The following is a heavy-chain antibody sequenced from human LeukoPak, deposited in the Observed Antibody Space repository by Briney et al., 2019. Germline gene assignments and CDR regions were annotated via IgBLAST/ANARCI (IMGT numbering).Heavy chain of an antibody. CDR1: GGTFSSYA. J-gene: IGHJ3*02. V-gene: IGHV1-69*05. CDR2: IIPIFGTA. CDR3: ARGARGSSGYYDAFDI. D-gene: IGHD3-22*01. Sequence: GASVKVSCKASGGTFSSYAISWVRQAPGQGLEWMGRIIPIFGTANYAQKFQGRATITTDESTSTAYMELSSLRSEDTAVYYCARGARGSSGYYDAFDIWGQGTMVTVSS.